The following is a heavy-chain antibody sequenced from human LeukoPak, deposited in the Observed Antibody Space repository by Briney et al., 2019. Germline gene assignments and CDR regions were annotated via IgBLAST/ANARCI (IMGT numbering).Heavy chain of an antibody. V-gene: IGHV4-59*01. J-gene: IGHJ4*02. Sequence: PSETLSLTCTVSGGSISSYYWSWIRQPPGKALEWIGYIHYRGSINYNPSLKSRVTISVDTSKNQFSLKLSSVTAADTAVYYCARDNLRSGSIFDYWGQGTLVTVSS. CDR2: IHYRGSI. D-gene: IGHD1-26*01. CDR3: ARDNLRSGSIFDY. CDR1: GGSISSYY.